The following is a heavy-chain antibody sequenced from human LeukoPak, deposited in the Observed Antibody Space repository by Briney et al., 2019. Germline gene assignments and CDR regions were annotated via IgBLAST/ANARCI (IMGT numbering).Heavy chain of an antibody. Sequence: ASVKVSCKASGYTFTSYGISWVRQAPGQGLEWMGWISAYNGNTNYAQKLQGRVTMTTDTSTSTAYMELRSLRSDDTAVYYCARDREQWLAYSFDYWGQGPLLTVSS. CDR3: ARDREQWLAYSFDY. V-gene: IGHV1-18*01. J-gene: IGHJ4*02. CDR2: ISAYNGNT. CDR1: GYTFTSYG. D-gene: IGHD6-19*01.